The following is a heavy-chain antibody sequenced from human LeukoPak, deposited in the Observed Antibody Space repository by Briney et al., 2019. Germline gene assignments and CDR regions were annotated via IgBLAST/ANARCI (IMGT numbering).Heavy chain of an antibody. CDR3: AREGPSDYQYYFDY. V-gene: IGHV1-46*01. Sequence: ASVKVSCKASGYTFTSYYMHWVRQAPGQGLEWMGIINPSGGSTSYAQKFQGRVTMTRDMSASTVCVELSSLRSGDTAVYYCAREGPSDYQYYFDYWGQGTLVTVSS. CDR1: GYTFTSYY. D-gene: IGHD1-26*01. CDR2: INPSGGST. J-gene: IGHJ4*02.